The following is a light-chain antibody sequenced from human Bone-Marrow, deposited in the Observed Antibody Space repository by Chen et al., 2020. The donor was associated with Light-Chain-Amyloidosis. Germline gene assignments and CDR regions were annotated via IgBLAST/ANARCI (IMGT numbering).Light chain of an antibody. CDR2: RDT. CDR3: QSADSSGTYEVI. J-gene: IGLJ2*01. Sequence: SYELTQPPSVSVSPGQTARITCSGDDLPTKYAYWYQQKPGQAPVLVIHRDTERPSGISERFCGSSSGTTATLTISGVQAEDEADSHCQSADSSGTYEVIFGGGTKLTVL. CDR1: DLPTKY. V-gene: IGLV3-25*03.